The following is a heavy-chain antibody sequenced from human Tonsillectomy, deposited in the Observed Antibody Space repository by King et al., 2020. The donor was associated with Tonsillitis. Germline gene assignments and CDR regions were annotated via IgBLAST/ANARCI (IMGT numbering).Heavy chain of an antibody. CDR2: ISQSGSS. D-gene: IGHD3-22*01. V-gene: IGHV4-34*01. CDR3: ARGYELAH. Sequence: QVQLQQWGAGLLKPSETLSLTCAVYGGSFSGFFWSWIRQPPGKGLEWIGEISQSGSSNYNPSLKSRITISVDTSKNQFSLQLSSVTAADTAVYYCARGYELAHWGQGSLVTVSS. J-gene: IGHJ4*02. CDR1: GGSFSGFF.